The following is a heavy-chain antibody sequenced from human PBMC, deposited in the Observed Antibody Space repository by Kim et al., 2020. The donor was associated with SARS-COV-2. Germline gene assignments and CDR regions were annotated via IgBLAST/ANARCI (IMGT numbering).Heavy chain of an antibody. V-gene: IGHV4-39*01. D-gene: IGHD4-17*01. CDR2: VYYSGST. Sequence: SETLSLTCIVSGGSISSSSYYWAWIRQPPGKGLEWIGSVYYSGSTYYNPSLRSRVTISVDTSKNPFPLRLSSVTAADTAVYYSAAFYGDYVTDMDVWGQG. J-gene: IGHJ6*01. CDR3: AAFYGDYVTDMDV. CDR1: GGSISSSSYY.